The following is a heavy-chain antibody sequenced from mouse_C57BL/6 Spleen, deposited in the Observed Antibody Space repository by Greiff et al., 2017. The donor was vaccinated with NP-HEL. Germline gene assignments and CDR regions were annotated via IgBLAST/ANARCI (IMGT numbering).Heavy chain of an antibody. Sequence: VKDRFTISRDDSESMLYLQMNNLKTEDTAMYYCVADSPFDYWGQGTTLTVSS. J-gene: IGHJ2*01. CDR3: VADSPFDY. V-gene: IGHV10-1*01.